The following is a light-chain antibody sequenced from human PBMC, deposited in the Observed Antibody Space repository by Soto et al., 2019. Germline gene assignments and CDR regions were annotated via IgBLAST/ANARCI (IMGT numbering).Light chain of an antibody. Sequence: SYALTQPPSVSVAPGETPRISCGGNNLGSKGVHWYQQKPGQAPVLVIYSDTDLPPVIPERFSGSNSANMATLTISRVEAGDEADYYCQVWDSGSAHVLFGGGTKVTVL. J-gene: IGLJ2*01. CDR3: QVWDSGSAHVL. CDR1: NLGSKG. CDR2: SDT. V-gene: IGLV3-21*01.